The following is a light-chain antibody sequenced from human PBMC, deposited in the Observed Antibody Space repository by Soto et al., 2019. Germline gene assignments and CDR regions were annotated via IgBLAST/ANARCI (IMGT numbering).Light chain of an antibody. V-gene: IGKV1-5*03. Sequence: DIQMTQSPSTLSASVGDRVTITCRASQSIRKWLAWYQQKPGRAPKLLIYTTSSLESGVPSRFSGRGSGPEFTLTISSLQPDDFATYYCQQFDSDPWTFGPGTTVDIK. J-gene: IGKJ1*01. CDR2: TTS. CDR3: QQFDSDPWT. CDR1: QSIRKW.